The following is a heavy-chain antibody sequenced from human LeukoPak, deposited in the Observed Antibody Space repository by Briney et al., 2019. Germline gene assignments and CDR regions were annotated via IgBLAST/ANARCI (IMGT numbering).Heavy chain of an antibody. CDR3: AKGGPSGD. J-gene: IGHJ4*02. V-gene: IGHV3-48*01. CDR1: GFTFSSYS. Sequence: GGSLRLSCAASGFTFSSYSMNWVRQAPGKGLEWVSYISSSSSTIYYADPVKGRFTISRDNSKNTLYLQMNSLRAEDTAVYYCAKGGPSGDWGQGTLVTVSS. D-gene: IGHD3-10*01. CDR2: ISSSSSTI.